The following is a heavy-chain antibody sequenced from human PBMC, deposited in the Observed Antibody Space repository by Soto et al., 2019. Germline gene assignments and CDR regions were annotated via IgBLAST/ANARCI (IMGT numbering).Heavy chain of an antibody. V-gene: IGHV4-30-4*01. CDR3: ARDRPDIVVVPAAIRWGDYGMDV. CDR1: GGSISSGDYY. D-gene: IGHD2-2*02. Sequence: PSETLSLTCTVSGGSISSGDYYWSWIRQPPGKGLEWIGYIYYSGSTYYNPSLKSRVTISVDTSKNQFSLKLSSVTAADTAVYYCARDRPDIVVVPAAIRWGDYGMDVWGQGTTVTV. J-gene: IGHJ6*02. CDR2: IYYSGST.